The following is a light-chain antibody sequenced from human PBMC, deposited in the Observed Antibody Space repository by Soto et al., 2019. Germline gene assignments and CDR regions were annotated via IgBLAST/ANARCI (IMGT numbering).Light chain of an antibody. CDR1: SSDVGGYNY. V-gene: IGLV2-8*01. J-gene: IGLJ1*01. CDR3: SSYAGSNNLGV. Sequence: QSVLTQPPSASGSPGQSVTISCTGTSSDVGGYNYVSWYQQHPGKAPKLMIYEVSKRPSGVPDRFSGSKSGNTASLTVSGLXAEDEAAYYCSSYAGSNNLGVFGTGTKVTVL. CDR2: EVS.